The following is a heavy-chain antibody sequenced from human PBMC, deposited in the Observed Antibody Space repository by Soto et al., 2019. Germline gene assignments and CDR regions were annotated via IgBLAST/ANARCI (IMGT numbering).Heavy chain of an antibody. Sequence: SETLSLTCTVSGGSISSGGYYWSWIRQHPGKGLEWIGYIYYSGSTYYNPSLKSRVTISVDTSKNQFSLKLSSVTAADTAVYYCARDLSLGIWTGRDVWGKGTTVTVSS. CDR2: IYYSGST. J-gene: IGHJ6*04. D-gene: IGHD3-3*01. CDR3: ARDLSLGIWTGRDV. CDR1: GGSISSGGYY. V-gene: IGHV4-31*03.